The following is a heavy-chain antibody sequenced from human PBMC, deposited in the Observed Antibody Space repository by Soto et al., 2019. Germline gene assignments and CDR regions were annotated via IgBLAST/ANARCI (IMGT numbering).Heavy chain of an antibody. V-gene: IGHV4-61*01. CDR1: GGSVSSGSYY. Sequence: QVQLQESGPGLVKPSETLSLTCTVSGGSVSSGSYYWSWIRQPPGKGLEWIGYIYYSGSTNYNPSLTSRVTISVDTSKNQFSLKLSSVTAADTAVYYCARGIEGWYQGRYYYGMDVWSQGTTVTVSS. CDR3: ARGIEGWYQGRYYYGMDV. J-gene: IGHJ6*02. CDR2: IYYSGST. D-gene: IGHD6-19*01.